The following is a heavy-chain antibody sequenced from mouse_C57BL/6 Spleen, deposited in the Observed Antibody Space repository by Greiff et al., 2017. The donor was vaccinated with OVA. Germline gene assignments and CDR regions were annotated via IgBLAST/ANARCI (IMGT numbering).Heavy chain of an antibody. V-gene: IGHV1-82*01. Sequence: VKLVESGPELVKPGASVKISCKASGYAFSSSWMNWVKPRPGKGLEWIGRIYPGDGDTNYNGKFKGKATLTANTSSSTAYMQLSSLTSEDSAVYFCANGGAWFAYWGQGTLVTVSA. CDR2: IYPGDGDT. CDR1: GYAFSSSW. J-gene: IGHJ3*01. CDR3: ANGGAWFAY.